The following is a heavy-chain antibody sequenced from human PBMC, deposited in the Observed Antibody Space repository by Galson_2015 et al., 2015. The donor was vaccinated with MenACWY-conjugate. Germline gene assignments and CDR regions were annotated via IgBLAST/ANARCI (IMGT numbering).Heavy chain of an antibody. CDR3: ARDHAGTPYYFDY. J-gene: IGHJ4*02. CDR2: ISDSSGT. D-gene: IGHD3-10*01. Sequence: SLRLSCAASGFTFSSFAMNWVRQAPGKGLEWVSAISDSSGTYYADSVKGRFTISRDNSNNTLYLQMKSLRAGDTAVYYCARDHAGTPYYFDYWGQGALVTVSS. V-gene: IGHV3-23*01. CDR1: GFTFSSFA.